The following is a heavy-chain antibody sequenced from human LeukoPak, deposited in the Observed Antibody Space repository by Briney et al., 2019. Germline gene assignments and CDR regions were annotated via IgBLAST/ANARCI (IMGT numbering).Heavy chain of an antibody. CDR1: GFTFSSYG. CDR3: AEDRDSSGSYGGFGLGG. D-gene: IGHD1-26*01. Sequence: PGGSLRLSCAASGFTFSSYGMHWVRQAPGKGLEWVAVISYDGSNKYYADSVKGRFTISRDNSKNTLYLQMNSLRAEDTAVYYCAEDRDSSGSYGGFGLGGWGQGTLVTVSS. J-gene: IGHJ4*02. CDR2: ISYDGSNK. V-gene: IGHV3-30*18.